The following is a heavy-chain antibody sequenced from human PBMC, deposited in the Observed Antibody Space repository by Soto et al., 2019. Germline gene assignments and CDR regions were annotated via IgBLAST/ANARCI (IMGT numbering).Heavy chain of an antibody. J-gene: IGHJ4*02. Sequence: GASVKVSCKASGYTFSSYYMHWVRQAPGQGLEWVGLINPSGVSTNYAQKLQGRVTMTKDTSTSTVYLDLSSLSSEDTAVYYCARASGSGRRFDYWGQGTLVTVSS. CDR1: GYTFSSYY. D-gene: IGHD2-15*01. CDR3: ARASGSGRRFDY. CDR2: INPSGVST. V-gene: IGHV1-46*03.